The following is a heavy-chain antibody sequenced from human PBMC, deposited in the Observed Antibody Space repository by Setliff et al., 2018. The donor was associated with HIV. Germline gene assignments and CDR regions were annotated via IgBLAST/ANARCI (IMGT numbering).Heavy chain of an antibody. J-gene: IGHJ5*02. CDR2: IHHSGST. CDR1: GGSISNYY. Sequence: PSETLSLTCIVSGGSISNYYWGWIRQSPGKGLEWIGFIHHSGSTNYNPSLESRVTISLDTANNHFSLNLRSVTAADTAVYYCARAGDCTEASCPKARFDPWGPGILVTVSS. V-gene: IGHV4-59*01. CDR3: ARAGDCTEASCPKARFDP. D-gene: IGHD2-8*02.